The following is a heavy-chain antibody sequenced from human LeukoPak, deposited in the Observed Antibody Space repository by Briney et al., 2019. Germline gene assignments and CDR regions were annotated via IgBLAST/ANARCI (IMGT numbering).Heavy chain of an antibody. CDR1: GFTFTNDY. V-gene: IGHV3-7*01. CDR3: ASYLYWWSDLGY. D-gene: IGHD2-8*02. J-gene: IGHJ4*02. Sequence: GGSLRLSCVVSGFTFTNDYMSWVRQAPGKGLEWVAFINRDGDEKHYVDSVKGRFTISRDNAKNSLYLQMNSLRVEDTAVYYCASYLYWWSDLGYWGQGTLVTVSS. CDR2: INRDGDEK.